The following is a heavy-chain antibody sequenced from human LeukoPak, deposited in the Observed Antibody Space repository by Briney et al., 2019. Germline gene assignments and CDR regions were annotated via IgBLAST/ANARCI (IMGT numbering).Heavy chain of an antibody. CDR2: IRSNSDGGTI. Sequence: GGSLRLSCATSGFSFSNAWMNWVRQAPGKGLEWVGRIRSNSDGGTIDYAASVKDRFTLSRDDSKNTLYLQLNSLKTEDTAVYYCTTDPYYYDSSGYYRDFDYWGQGTLVTVSS. V-gene: IGHV3-15*07. J-gene: IGHJ4*02. D-gene: IGHD3-22*01. CDR1: GFSFSNAW. CDR3: TTDPYYYDSSGYYRDFDY.